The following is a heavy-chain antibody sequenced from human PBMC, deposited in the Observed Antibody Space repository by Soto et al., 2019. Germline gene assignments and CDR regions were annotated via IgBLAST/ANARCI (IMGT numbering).Heavy chain of an antibody. CDR2: IYYTT. V-gene: IGHV4-59*08. CDR3: ARHNIPSDSNTYSPFY. D-gene: IGHD3-22*01. CDR1: GGSISNYY. Sequence: SETLSLTCTVSGGSISNYYWSWIRQTPGKGLEWIAYIYYTTNYNPSLESRVTMSVDTSKNHFSLQLKSVTAADTAVYYCARHNIPSDSNTYSPFYWGQGTLVTVSS. J-gene: IGHJ4*02.